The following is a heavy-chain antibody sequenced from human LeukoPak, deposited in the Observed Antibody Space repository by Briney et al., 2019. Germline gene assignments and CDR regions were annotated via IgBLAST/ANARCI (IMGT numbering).Heavy chain of an antibody. D-gene: IGHD3-10*01. CDR2: ISSSSSYI. V-gene: IGHV3-21*01. CDR1: GFTFSSYS. Sequence: SGGSLRLSCSASGFTFSSYSMNWVRQAPGKGLEWVSSISSSSSYIYYADSVKGRFTISRDNAKNSLYLKMNSLRAEDTAVYYCAKAPRHRGISMVRGVREDHYMDVWGKGTTVTISS. J-gene: IGHJ6*03. CDR3: AKAPRHRGISMVRGVREDHYMDV.